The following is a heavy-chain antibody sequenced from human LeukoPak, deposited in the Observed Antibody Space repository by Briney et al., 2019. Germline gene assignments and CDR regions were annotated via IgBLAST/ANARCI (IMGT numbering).Heavy chain of an antibody. CDR2: ISDSGGYT. CDR1: GFTFSSFA. Sequence: GGSLRLSCAASGFTFSSFAMSWVRQAPGKGLEWVSGISDSGGYTYYAGSVKGRFTISRDNSKNTLYLHMNSLRAEDTAVYYCAKAHYIHFLDYWGQGTLVTVSS. V-gene: IGHV3-23*01. J-gene: IGHJ4*02. CDR3: AKAHYIHFLDY. D-gene: IGHD2/OR15-2a*01.